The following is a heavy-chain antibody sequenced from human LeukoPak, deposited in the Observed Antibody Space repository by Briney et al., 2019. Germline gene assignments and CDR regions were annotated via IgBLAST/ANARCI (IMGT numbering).Heavy chain of an antibody. V-gene: IGHV3-30-3*01. J-gene: IGHJ4*02. CDR1: GFTFSSYA. CDR2: ISYDGSNK. CDR3: ARGDELLWFGEFQDY. D-gene: IGHD3-10*01. Sequence: GGSLRLSCAASGFTFSSYAMHWVRQPPGKGLEWVAVISYDGSNKYYADSVKGRFTISRDNSKNTLYLQMNSLRAEDTAVYYCARGDELLWFGEFQDYWGQGTLVTVSS.